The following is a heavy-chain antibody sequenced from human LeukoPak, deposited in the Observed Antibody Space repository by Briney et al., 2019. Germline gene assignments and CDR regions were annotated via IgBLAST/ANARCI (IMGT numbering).Heavy chain of an antibody. V-gene: IGHV4-59*08. CDR3: ARQIYGSGSYCDY. Sequence: SETLSLTCTVSGSFISSYYWSWIRQPPGRGLEWIGYIYYSGSTNYNPSVKSRVTMSVDTSKNQFSLKLSSVTAADTAVYYCARQIYGSGSYCDYWGQGTLVTVSS. D-gene: IGHD3-10*01. CDR2: IYYSGST. CDR1: GSFISSYY. J-gene: IGHJ4*02.